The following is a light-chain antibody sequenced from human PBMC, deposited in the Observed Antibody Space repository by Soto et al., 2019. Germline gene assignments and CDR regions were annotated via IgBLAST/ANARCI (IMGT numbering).Light chain of an antibody. J-gene: IGKJ1*01. Sequence: PSSLSPSVGDRVTITCRASQSISSWLAWYQQKPGKAPKLLIYDASSLESGVPSRFSGSGSGTEFTLTISSLQPDDFATYYCQQYNSYSGTFGQGTKV. CDR1: QSISSW. CDR2: DAS. V-gene: IGKV1-5*01. CDR3: QQYNSYSGT.